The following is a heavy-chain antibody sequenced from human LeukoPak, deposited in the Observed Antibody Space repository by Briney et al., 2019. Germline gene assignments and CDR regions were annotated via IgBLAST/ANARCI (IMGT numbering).Heavy chain of an antibody. Sequence: PSETLSLTCTVSGGSISSSSYYWGWIRQPPGKGLEWIGSIYYSGSTYYKPSLKSRVTISVDTSKNQFSLKLSSVTAADTAVYYCVRQDCSSSSCYLGAFDIWGQGTMVTVSS. CDR2: IYYSGST. CDR3: VRQDCSSSSCYLGAFDI. D-gene: IGHD2-2*01. V-gene: IGHV4-39*01. J-gene: IGHJ3*02. CDR1: GGSISSSSYY.